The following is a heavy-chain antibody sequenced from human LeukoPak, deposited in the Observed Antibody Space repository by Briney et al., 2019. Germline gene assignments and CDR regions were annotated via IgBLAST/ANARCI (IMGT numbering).Heavy chain of an antibody. CDR1: EFTFRSYE. CDR3: ARGLVGYYAMDV. V-gene: IGHV3-48*03. CDR2: ISNSDTTI. J-gene: IGHJ6*02. Sequence: GGSLRLSCAASEFTFRSYEMNWVRQAPRKGLEWISYISNSDTTIDYADPVKGRFTISRDNAKNSLYLQMNSLRVEDTAVYYCARGLVGYYAMDVWGQGTTVTVSS. D-gene: IGHD3-10*01.